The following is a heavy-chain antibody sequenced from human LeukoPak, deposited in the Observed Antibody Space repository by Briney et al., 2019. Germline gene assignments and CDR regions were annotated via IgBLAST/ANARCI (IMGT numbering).Heavy chain of an antibody. D-gene: IGHD6-19*01. CDR1: GGSFNGYY. V-gene: IGHV4-34*01. CDR3: ASVDRGIGWYKYHFDY. Sequence: PSDTLSLTCAVYGGSFNGYYWSWIPQPPGKGLEWMGEINHSGSTNYNPSLKSRVTVSVDTSKNQFSLKLSSVTAADTAVYYCASVDRGIGWYKYHFDYWGQGTLFTVSS. J-gene: IGHJ4*02. CDR2: INHSGST.